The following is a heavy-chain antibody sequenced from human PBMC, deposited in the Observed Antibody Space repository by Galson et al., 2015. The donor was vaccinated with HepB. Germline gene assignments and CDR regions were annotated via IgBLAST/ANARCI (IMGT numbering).Heavy chain of an antibody. Sequence: SLRLSCAASGFTCRRNGLHWVRQAPGKGLEWVAVIWHDGSTSYYADSVKGRFTITRDTSKNTQYLPMNSLRAEDTAVYYCAREDADIAAMTLDHWGQGTLVTVSS. CDR2: IWHDGSTS. V-gene: IGHV3-33*08. CDR1: GFTCRRNG. D-gene: IGHD6-25*01. J-gene: IGHJ4*02. CDR3: AREDADIAAMTLDH.